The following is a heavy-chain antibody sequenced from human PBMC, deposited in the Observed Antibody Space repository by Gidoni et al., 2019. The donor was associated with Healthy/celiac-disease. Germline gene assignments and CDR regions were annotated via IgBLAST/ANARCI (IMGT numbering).Heavy chain of an antibody. CDR3: ARAPKIVVVITGVNGGIDY. D-gene: IGHD3-22*01. V-gene: IGHV1-46*01. CDR1: GYTFTSYY. J-gene: IGHJ4*02. CDR2: INPSGGST. Sequence: QVQLVQSGAEVKKPGASVKVSCQASGYTFTSYYMHWVRQAPGQGLEWMGIINPSGGSTSYAQKFQGRVTMTRDTSTSTVYMELSSLRSEDTAVYYCARAPKIVVVITGVNGGIDYWGQGTLVTVSS.